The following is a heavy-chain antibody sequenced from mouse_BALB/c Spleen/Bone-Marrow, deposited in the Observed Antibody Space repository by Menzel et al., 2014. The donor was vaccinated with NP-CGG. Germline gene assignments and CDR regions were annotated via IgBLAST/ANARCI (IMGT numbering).Heavy chain of an antibody. J-gene: IGHJ2*01. CDR2: IHYSGST. V-gene: IGHV3-1*02. Sequence: VQLQQSGPDLVKPSQSLSLPCTVTGYSITSGYSWHWIRPFPGNKLEWMGYIHYSGSTNYNPSLKSRISITRDTSKNQFFLQLNSVTTEDTATYYCARGGEYGSSSFDYWGQGTTLTVSS. CDR1: GYSITSGYS. D-gene: IGHD1-1*01. CDR3: ARGGEYGSSSFDY.